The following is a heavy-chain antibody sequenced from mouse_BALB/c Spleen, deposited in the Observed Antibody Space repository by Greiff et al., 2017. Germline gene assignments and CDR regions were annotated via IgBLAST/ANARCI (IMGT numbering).Heavy chain of an antibody. Sequence: EVKLMESGGGLVQPGGSRKLSCAASGFTFSDYGMAWVRQAPGKGPEWVAFISNLAYSIYYADTVTGRFTISRENAKNTLYLEMSSLRSEDTAMYYCAREGANWDSGYAMDYWGQGTSVTVSS. D-gene: IGHD4-1*01. CDR3: AREGANWDSGYAMDY. J-gene: IGHJ4*01. V-gene: IGHV5-15*02. CDR2: ISNLAYSI. CDR1: GFTFSDYG.